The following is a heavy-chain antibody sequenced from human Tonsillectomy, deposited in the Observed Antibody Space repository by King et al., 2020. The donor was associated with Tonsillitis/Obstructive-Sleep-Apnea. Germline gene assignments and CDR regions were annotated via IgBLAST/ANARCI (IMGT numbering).Heavy chain of an antibody. CDR3: PGHNQFDY. CDR2: IKSKTDGGSA. Sequence: VQLVESGGGLVKPGGSLRLSCAVSGFTFSNAWMSWVRQAPGKGLEWVGRIKSKTDGGSADYATPVKGRFTISRDDSKKKLFLQMNSLKTADTPVYYCPGHNQFDYWGQGTRVTVSS. D-gene: IGHD1-1*01. V-gene: IGHV3-15*01. J-gene: IGHJ4*02. CDR1: GFTFSNAW.